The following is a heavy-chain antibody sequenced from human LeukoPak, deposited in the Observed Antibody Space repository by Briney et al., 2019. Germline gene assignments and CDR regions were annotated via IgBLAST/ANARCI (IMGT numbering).Heavy chain of an antibody. D-gene: IGHD1/OR15-1a*01. CDR3: ARDEQRSGAFDI. V-gene: IGHV3-48*04. J-gene: IGHJ3*02. CDR2: ISGSGGTI. Sequence: PGGSLRLSCAASGFTFSSYWMHWVRQAPGKGLEWVAYISGSGGTIYYGDSVKGRFTISRDNAKNSLYLQINSLRAEDTAVYYCARDEQRSGAFDIWGQGTMVTVSS. CDR1: GFTFSSYW.